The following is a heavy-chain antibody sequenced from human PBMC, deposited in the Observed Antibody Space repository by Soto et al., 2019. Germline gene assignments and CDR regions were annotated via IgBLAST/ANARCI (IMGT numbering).Heavy chain of an antibody. CDR3: ARRGGSGWNPRANYYYYGMDV. Sequence: KSSETLSLTCAVYGGSFSGYYWSWIRQPPGKGLEWIGEINHSGSTNYNPSLKSRVTISVDTSKNQFSLKLSSVTAADAAVYYCARRGGSGWNPRANYYYYGMDVWGQGTTVTVSS. CDR2: INHSGST. J-gene: IGHJ6*02. D-gene: IGHD6-19*01. CDR1: GGSFSGYY. V-gene: IGHV4-34*01.